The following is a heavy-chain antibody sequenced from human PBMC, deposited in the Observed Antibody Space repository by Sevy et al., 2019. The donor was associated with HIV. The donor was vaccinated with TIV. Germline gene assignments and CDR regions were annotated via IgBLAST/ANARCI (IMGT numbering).Heavy chain of an antibody. V-gene: IGHV6-1*01. D-gene: IGHD4-4*01. J-gene: IGHJ4*02. CDR3: ASDQDYNGSFDY. Sequence: SQTLSLTCAISGDSVSSNSAAWNWIRQSPSRGLEWLGRTYYRSKWYNDYAVSVKSRITINPDTSKNQLSLHLNSVTPEDTAVYYCASDQDYNGSFDYWGQGTLVTVSS. CDR1: GDSVSSNSAA. CDR2: TYYRSKWYN.